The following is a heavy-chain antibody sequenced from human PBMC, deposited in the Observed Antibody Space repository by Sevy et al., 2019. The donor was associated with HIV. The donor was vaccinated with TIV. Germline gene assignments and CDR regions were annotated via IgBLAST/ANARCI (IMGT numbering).Heavy chain of an antibody. CDR2: ISFSSSYI. CDR3: AREVSSPGYYDIAGYGDEAFDI. V-gene: IGHV3-21*01. J-gene: IGHJ3*02. CDR1: GFTFDTYT. Sequence: GGTLRLSCAASGFTFDTYTMNWVRQAPGKGLEWVSSISFSSSYIYYADSVKGRFTISRENAKSSLYLQMISLRGDDKAVYYCAREVSSPGYYDIAGYGDEAFDIWGQGTMVTVSS. D-gene: IGHD3-22*01.